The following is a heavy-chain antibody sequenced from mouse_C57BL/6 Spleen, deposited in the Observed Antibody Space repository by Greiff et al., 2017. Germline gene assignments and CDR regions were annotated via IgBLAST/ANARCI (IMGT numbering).Heavy chain of an antibody. CDR3: TPSTMAYYFDY. V-gene: IGHV14-4*01. J-gene: IGHJ2*01. Sequence: EVQLQQSGAELVRPGASVKLSCTASGFNIKDDYMHWVKQRPEQGLEWIGWIDPENGDTEYASKFQGKATITADTSSNTAYLQLSSLTSEDTAVYYCTPSTMAYYFDYWGQGTTLTVSS. D-gene: IGHD2-1*01. CDR1: GFNIKDDY. CDR2: IDPENGDT.